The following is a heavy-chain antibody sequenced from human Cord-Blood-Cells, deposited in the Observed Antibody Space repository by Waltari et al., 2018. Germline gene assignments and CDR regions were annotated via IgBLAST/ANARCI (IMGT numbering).Heavy chain of an antibody. J-gene: IGHJ6*02. CDR1: GYTFTGDY. D-gene: IGHD1-26*01. CDR3: ARDRLGAPYYYGMDV. V-gene: IGHV1-2*02. Sequence: QVQLVQSGAEVKKPGASVKVSCKASGYTFTGDYMHWVRQAPGQGLEWMGSTHPHRGGTNYAQKFQGRVTMTRDTSISTSYMELSRLRSDDTAVYYCARDRLGAPYYYGMDVWGQGTTVTVSS. CDR2: THPHRGGT.